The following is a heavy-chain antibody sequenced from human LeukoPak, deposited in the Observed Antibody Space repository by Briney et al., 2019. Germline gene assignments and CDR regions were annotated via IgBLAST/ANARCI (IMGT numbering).Heavy chain of an antibody. CDR2: IWSDGSQQ. V-gene: IGHV3-30*02. Sequence: GGSLRLSCAASGFTFRSYGMHWVRQAQGKGLEWVAVIWSDGSQQHYADSVKGRFTISRDNSKNSLYLQMNSLRGEDAALYYCAVLHYYAMDVWGQGTTVTVSS. D-gene: IGHD2-8*01. J-gene: IGHJ6*02. CDR1: GFTFRSYG. CDR3: AVLHYYAMDV.